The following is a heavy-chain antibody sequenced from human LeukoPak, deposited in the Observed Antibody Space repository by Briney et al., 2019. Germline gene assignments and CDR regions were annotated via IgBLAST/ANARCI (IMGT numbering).Heavy chain of an antibody. CDR1: GFTFSSYA. J-gene: IGHJ4*02. CDR2: ISYGGNRE. D-gene: IGHD2-15*01. Sequence: GGSLRLSCAASGFTFSSYAMHWVRQAPGKRLEWVAVISYGGNREYYPDSVKGRFTISRDNSKNTLYLQMKGLKTEDTGVYYCAREGSIVARTDYWGQGALVIVSS. V-gene: IGHV3-30*14. CDR3: AREGSIVARTDY.